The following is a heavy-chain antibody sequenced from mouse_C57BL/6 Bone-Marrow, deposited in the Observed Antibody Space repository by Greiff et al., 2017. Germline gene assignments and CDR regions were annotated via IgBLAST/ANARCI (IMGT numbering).Heavy chain of an antibody. CDR1: GFTFSSYA. D-gene: IGHD1-1*01. CDR2: ISDGGSYT. Sequence: VQLKESGGGLVKPGGSLKLSCAASGFTFSSYAMSWVRQTPEKRLEWVATISDGGSYTYYPDNVKGRFTISRDNAKNNLYLQMSHLKSEDTAMYYCARDAYYYGSPYYFDYGGKGTTLTVSS. V-gene: IGHV5-4*01. CDR3: ARDAYYYGSPYYFDY. J-gene: IGHJ2*01.